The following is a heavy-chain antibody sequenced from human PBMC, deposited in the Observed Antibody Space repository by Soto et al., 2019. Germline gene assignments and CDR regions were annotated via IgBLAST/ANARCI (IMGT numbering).Heavy chain of an antibody. V-gene: IGHV4-30-2*01. Sequence: PSETLSLTCAVSGGSICSGGYSWSWIRQPPGKGLEWIGYIYHSGSTYYNPSLKSRVTISVDRSKNQFSLKLSSVTAADTAVYYCARGQVVAAQHWGQGTLVTVSS. J-gene: IGHJ4*02. D-gene: IGHD2-15*01. CDR1: GGSICSGGYS. CDR3: ARGQVVAAQH. CDR2: IYHSGST.